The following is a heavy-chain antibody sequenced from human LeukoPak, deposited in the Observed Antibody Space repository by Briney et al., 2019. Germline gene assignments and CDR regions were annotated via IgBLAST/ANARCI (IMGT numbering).Heavy chain of an antibody. Sequence: QPGGSLRPSCAASGFTFSNYWMNWVRQAPGQGLEWVASIKQDGSEKYYVDSVKGRFTISRDNAKNSLHLQLNSLRAEDTAVYYCARDRGYCSGETCYAAVDIWGRGTMVTVSS. J-gene: IGHJ3*02. V-gene: IGHV3-7*03. CDR3: ARDRGYCSGETCYAAVDI. CDR2: IKQDGSEK. CDR1: GFTFSNYW. D-gene: IGHD2-15*01.